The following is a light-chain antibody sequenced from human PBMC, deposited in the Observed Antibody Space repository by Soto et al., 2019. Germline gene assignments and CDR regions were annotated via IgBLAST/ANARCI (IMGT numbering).Light chain of an antibody. Sequence: EIVLTQSPGTLSLSPGERATLSCRASQSVNLNYLAWFQQKPGQAPRLLIHGASSRATGTPDRFSGSGSGTDFTLAISRLEPEDFAVYFCHQYGSSPYTFGQGTKVDI. CDR1: QSVNLNY. CDR3: HQYGSSPYT. J-gene: IGKJ2*01. CDR2: GAS. V-gene: IGKV3-20*01.